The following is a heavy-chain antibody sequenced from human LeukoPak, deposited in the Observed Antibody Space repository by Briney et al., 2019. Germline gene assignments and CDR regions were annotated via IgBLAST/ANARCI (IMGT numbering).Heavy chain of an antibody. D-gene: IGHD2-15*01. CDR2: IHYSGST. J-gene: IGHJ4*02. CDR1: GGSISGYY. V-gene: IGHV4-59*01. CDR3: ARAGPGYCSGSSCFDY. Sequence: SETLSLTCTVSGGSISGYYWSWIRQPPGKGLEWIGYIHYSGSTNYNPSLKSRVTISLDTSKNQFSLKLSSVTAADTAVYYCARAGPGYCSGSSCFDYWGQGTLVTVSS.